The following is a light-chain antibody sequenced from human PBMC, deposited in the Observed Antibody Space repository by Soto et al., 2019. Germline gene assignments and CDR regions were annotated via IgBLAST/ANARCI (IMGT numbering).Light chain of an antibody. CDR3: CSYAGSNYYV. CDR1: SNDVGSYNL. Sequence: QSALTQPASVSGSLGQSITISCTGTSNDVGSYNLVSWYQHHPGKAPKLMIFEGSKRPSGVSNRFSGSKSGNTASLTISGLQAEDEADFYCCSYAGSNYYVFGTGTKLTVL. J-gene: IGLJ1*01. V-gene: IGLV2-23*01. CDR2: EGS.